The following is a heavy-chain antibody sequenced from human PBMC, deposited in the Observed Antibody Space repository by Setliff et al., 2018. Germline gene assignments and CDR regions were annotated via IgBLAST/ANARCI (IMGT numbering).Heavy chain of an antibody. Sequence: SETLSLTCTVSGDSISRSTYYWGWIRQSPGKGLDWIGTVDHSGNTFYNPSLKSRVTISVDTSKNQLSLELASVTAADTAVYFCAREDGPNYYYYYMDIWGKGTTVTVSS. V-gene: IGHV4-39*02. CDR3: AREDGPNYYYYYMDI. J-gene: IGHJ6*03. CDR1: GDSISRSTYY. CDR2: VDHSGNT. D-gene: IGHD2-8*01.